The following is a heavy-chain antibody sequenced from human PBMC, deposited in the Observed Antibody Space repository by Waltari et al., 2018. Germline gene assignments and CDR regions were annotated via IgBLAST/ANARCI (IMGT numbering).Heavy chain of an antibody. CDR3: ANHRPGGYGMEV. CDR1: EFTFRNFW. D-gene: IGHD3-22*01. CDR2: IENTGSKT. Sequence: EVQLVESGGGLVQPGGSLRLSCAASEFTFRNFWMQWVRQAPGKGLVWVSGIENTGSKTRHADSVKGRFTISRDNAKNALYLQMNRLRVEETAVYYCANHRPGGYGMEVWGQGTTVTVSS. J-gene: IGHJ6*01. V-gene: IGHV3-74*01.